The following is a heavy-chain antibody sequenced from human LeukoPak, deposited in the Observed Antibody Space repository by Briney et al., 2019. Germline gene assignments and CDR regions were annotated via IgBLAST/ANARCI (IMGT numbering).Heavy chain of an antibody. Sequence: GGSLRLSCAASGFTFSTHVMYWVRQAPGKGLEWVSLIWSDGSNQNYADSVKGRFTTSRDNSKNTLYLQMSSLRVEDTAVYYCARDWAGDSSILWGQGTLVTVSS. D-gene: IGHD3-22*01. CDR2: IWSDGSNQ. J-gene: IGHJ4*02. V-gene: IGHV3-33*07. CDR1: GFTFSTHV. CDR3: ARDWAGDSSIL.